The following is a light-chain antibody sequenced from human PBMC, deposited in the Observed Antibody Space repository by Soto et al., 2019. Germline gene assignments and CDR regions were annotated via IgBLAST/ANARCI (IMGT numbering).Light chain of an antibody. CDR3: ASYTDSSTLDVV. J-gene: IGLJ2*01. V-gene: IGLV2-14*01. Sequence: QSALTQPASVSGSPGQSITISCTGTSSDVGRYKFVSWYQQYPGKAPRLMMYEVSNRPSGVSNRFSGSKSGNTASLTISGLQTEDEAIYYCASYTDSSTLDVVFGGGTKVTVL. CDR2: EVS. CDR1: SSDVGRYKF.